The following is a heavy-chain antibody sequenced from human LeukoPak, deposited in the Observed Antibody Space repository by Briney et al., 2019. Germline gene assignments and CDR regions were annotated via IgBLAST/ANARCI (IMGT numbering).Heavy chain of an antibody. J-gene: IGHJ4*02. V-gene: IGHV1-8*03. Sequence: ASVKVSCKASGYTFTSYDINWVRQATGQGLEWMGWMNPNSGNTGYAQKFQGGVTITRNTSISTAYMELSSLRSEDTAVYYCARGRALYGSGSDYWGQGTLVTVSS. CDR2: MNPNSGNT. CDR3: ARGRALYGSGSDY. D-gene: IGHD3-10*01. CDR1: GYTFTSYD.